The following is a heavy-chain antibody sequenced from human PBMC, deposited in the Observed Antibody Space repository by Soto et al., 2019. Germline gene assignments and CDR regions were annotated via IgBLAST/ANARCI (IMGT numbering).Heavy chain of an antibody. V-gene: IGHV4-39*01. J-gene: IGHJ5*02. CDR3: ARPVRGYGSGSYLWFDP. CDR1: GGSISSSSYY. Sequence: SETLSLTCTVSGGSISSSSYYWGWIRQPPGKGLEWIGSIYYSGSTYYNPSLKSRVTISVDTSKNQFSLKLSSVTAADTAVYYCARPVRGYGSGSYLWFDPWGQGTLVTVSS. CDR2: IYYSGST. D-gene: IGHD3-10*01.